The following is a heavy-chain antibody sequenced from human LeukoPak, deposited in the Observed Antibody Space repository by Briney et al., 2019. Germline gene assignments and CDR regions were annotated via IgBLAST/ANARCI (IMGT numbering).Heavy chain of an antibody. J-gene: IGHJ6*02. CDR3: ARGEGMDF. Sequence: GASLTLSSAASAFTVTSNYTSWVRQAPGEGLEWVSVIHSGGSTYYADSVKGRFTISRDNYKNTLYLQMNSLRAEDTAVYYCARGEGMDFCGQGTTVTVSS. CDR2: IHSGGST. V-gene: IGHV3-53*01. CDR1: AFTVTSNY.